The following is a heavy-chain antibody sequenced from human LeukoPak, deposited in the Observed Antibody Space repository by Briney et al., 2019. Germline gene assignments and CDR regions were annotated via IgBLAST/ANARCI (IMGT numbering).Heavy chain of an antibody. V-gene: IGHV1-2*02. CDR1: GYTFTVYF. CDR2: MSPDNGGT. CDR3: ATLGGHSLAAQNGY. Sequence: GASVKVSCKASGYTFTVYFMHWVRQAPGQGLEWMGLMSPDNGGTHYAQKFQGRVTMTRDSSINTAYMELSRLTSDDTAVYYCATLGGHSLAAQNGYWGLGTLVTVSS. D-gene: IGHD3-16*01. J-gene: IGHJ4*02.